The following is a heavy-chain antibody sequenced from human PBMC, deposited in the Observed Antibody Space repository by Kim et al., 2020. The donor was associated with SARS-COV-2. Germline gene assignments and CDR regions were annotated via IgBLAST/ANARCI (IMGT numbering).Heavy chain of an antibody. CDR1: GGTFSSYA. D-gene: IGHD1-26*01. J-gene: IGHJ3*02. V-gene: IGHV1-69*13. CDR3: AEGKWEHGAFDI. Sequence: SVKVSCKASGGTFSSYAISWVRQAPGQGLEWMGGIIPIFGTANYAQKFQGRVTITADESTSTAYMELSSLRSEDTAVYYCAEGKWEHGAFDIWGQGTMVTVSS. CDR2: IIPIFGTA.